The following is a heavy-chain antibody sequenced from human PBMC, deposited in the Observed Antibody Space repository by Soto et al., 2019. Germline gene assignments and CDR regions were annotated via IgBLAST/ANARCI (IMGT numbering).Heavy chain of an antibody. J-gene: IGHJ6*03. V-gene: IGHV4-39*01. CDR2: IYYRGST. CDR1: GGSISSSSYY. Sequence: QLQLQESGPGLVKSSETLPLTCTVSGGSISSSSYYWGWIRQPPGKGLEWIGSIYYRGSTYYNPSLKCRVTVSVDTSMNRCSFRLRSVTAADTAVYYCARRGNYYYYNCMDVWVKGTTVTVSS. CDR3: ARRGNYYYYNCMDV.